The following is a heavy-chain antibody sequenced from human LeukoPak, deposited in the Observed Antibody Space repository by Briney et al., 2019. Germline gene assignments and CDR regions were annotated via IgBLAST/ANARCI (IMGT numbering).Heavy chain of an antibody. D-gene: IGHD6-13*01. Sequence: GGSLRLSCAASGFTVSSKYMSWVRQAPGKGLEWVAKISPDGSEKYYVDSVKGRFTISRDNAKNSLDLQMSSLRADDTAVYYCARGGSSRFDQWGQGTLVTVSS. V-gene: IGHV3-7*04. CDR3: ARGGSSRFDQ. CDR1: GFTVSSKY. CDR2: ISPDGSEK. J-gene: IGHJ4*02.